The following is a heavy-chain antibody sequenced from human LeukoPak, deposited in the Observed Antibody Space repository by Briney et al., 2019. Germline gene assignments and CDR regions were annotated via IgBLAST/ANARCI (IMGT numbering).Heavy chain of an antibody. CDR3: AKSMVLELPFYFNY. CDR2: ISGSGGST. Sequence: QAGGSLRLSCAASGFTLSSYAMSWVRQAPGKGLEWVSAISGSGGSTYYADSVKGRFTISRDNSKNTLYLQMNSLRAEGTAVCYCAKSMVLELPFYFNYWGQGTLVTVSS. D-gene: IGHD1-7*01. CDR1: GFTLSSYA. V-gene: IGHV3-23*01. J-gene: IGHJ4*02.